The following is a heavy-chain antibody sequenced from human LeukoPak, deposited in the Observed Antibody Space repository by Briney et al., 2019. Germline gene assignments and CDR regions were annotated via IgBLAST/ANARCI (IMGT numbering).Heavy chain of an antibody. CDR3: AKDYLYCTNGVCPFYGMDV. CDR1: GFTFSSFT. CDR2: IGGRGTST. V-gene: IGHV3-23*01. Sequence: PGGSLRLSCAVSGFTFSSFTMTWVRQAPGKGLEWVAAIGGRGTSTYYADSLEGRFTIARDNSKNTLYLQMNSLRAEDTAVYYCAKDYLYCTNGVCPFYGMDVWGQGTTVTVSS. J-gene: IGHJ6*02. D-gene: IGHD2-8*01.